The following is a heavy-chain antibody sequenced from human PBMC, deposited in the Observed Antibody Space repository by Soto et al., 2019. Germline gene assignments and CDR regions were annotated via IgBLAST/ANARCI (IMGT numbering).Heavy chain of an antibody. D-gene: IGHD3-16*01. CDR1: GFTVSSSS. CDR2: IYADGAT. CDR3: ARDDSFLGAPFHY. V-gene: IGHV3-53*02. Sequence: EVELVETGGGLIQPGGSLRLSCVASGFTVSSSSMSWVRQAPGKGLEWVSLIYADGATYYGDSVKGRFTISRDTSKNTLSLQMTSLRADDTAVYYCARDDSFLGAPFHYWGQGTLVTVSS. J-gene: IGHJ4*02.